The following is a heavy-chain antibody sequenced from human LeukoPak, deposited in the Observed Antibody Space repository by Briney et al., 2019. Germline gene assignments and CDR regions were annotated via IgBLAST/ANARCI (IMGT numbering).Heavy chain of an antibody. Sequence: PGGSLRLSCAASGFTFSSYAMHWVRQAPGKGLEWVAVISYDGSNKYYADSVKGRFTISRDNAKNTLYLQMNSLRAEDTAVYYCARDFMYSVNCAGCWGQGTLVTVSS. CDR1: GFTFSSYA. CDR3: ARDFMYSVNCAGC. J-gene: IGHJ4*02. V-gene: IGHV3-30*04. CDR2: ISYDGSNK. D-gene: IGHD6-13*01.